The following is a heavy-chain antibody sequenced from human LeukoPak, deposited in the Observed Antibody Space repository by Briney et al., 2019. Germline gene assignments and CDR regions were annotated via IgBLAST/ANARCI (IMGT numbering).Heavy chain of an antibody. D-gene: IGHD3-10*01. V-gene: IGHV3-48*04. CDR3: ASPHPITMVRGEYHEDYYYMDV. CDR1: GFTFSSYW. J-gene: IGHJ6*03. Sequence: HAGGSLRLSCAASGFTFSSYWMSWIRQAPGKGLEWVSYISSSGSTIYYADSVKGRFTISRDNAKNSLYLQMNSLRAEDTAVYYCASPHPITMVRGEYHEDYYYMDVWGKGTTVTVSS. CDR2: ISSSGSTI.